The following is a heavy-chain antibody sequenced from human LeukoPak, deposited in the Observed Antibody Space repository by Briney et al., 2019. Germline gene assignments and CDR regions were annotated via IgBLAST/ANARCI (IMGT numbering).Heavy chain of an antibody. CDR3: ARGGDILTGLSDY. Sequence: GSLRLSCAASGFTFSSYSMNWVRQAPGKGLEWVSSISSSSSYIYYADSVKGRFTISRDNAKNSLYLQMNSLRAEDTAVYYCARGGDILTGLSDYWGQGTLVTVSS. J-gene: IGHJ4*02. D-gene: IGHD3-9*01. V-gene: IGHV3-21*01. CDR1: GFTFSSYS. CDR2: ISSSSSYI.